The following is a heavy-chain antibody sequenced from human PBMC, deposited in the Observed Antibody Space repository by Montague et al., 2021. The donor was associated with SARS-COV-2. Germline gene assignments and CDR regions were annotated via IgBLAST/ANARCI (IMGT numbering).Heavy chain of an antibody. CDR2: NSDSGRS. CDR1: GGSAGGYF. V-gene: IGHV4-59*02. D-gene: IGHD3-3*01. Sequence: SETLSLTCTVSGGSAGGYFWSWIRQPPGKGLEWIGFNSDSGRSNFNPSLRSRVAFSLDTSNNRFSLNLRSVTAADTAVYYCAREYRLEDLEWTGTRYDYYGMDTWGQGTTVTVSS. CDR3: AREYRLEDLEWTGTRYDYYGMDT. J-gene: IGHJ6*02.